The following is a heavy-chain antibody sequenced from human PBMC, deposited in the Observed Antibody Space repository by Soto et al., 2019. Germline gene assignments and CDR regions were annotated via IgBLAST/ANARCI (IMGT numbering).Heavy chain of an antibody. J-gene: IGHJ3*02. V-gene: IGHV1-69*01. CDR2: IIPIFGTA. CDR1: GGTFSSFA. Sequence: QVQLVQSGAEVKKPGSSVKVSCKASGGTFSSFAISWVRQAPGQGLAWMGGIIPIFGTANYAQRFQGIVTIAADESTRTANMELSSLSSENTVGYYGASGKRPCSITLGAFDIWGQGTMVTVSS. CDR3: ASGKRPCSITLGAFDI. D-gene: IGHD3-16*01.